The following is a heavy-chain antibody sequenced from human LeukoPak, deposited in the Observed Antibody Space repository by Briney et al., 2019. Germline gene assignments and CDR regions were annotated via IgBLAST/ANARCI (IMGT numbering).Heavy chain of an antibody. V-gene: IGHV3-43*02. D-gene: IGHD5-12*01. CDR1: GFTFGDFA. CDR2: ICEDGDT. CDR3: TTKIIRGNSGDDNDD. Sequence: PGGSLRLSCAASGFTFGDFARHWVRQAPGKGLEWVSLICEDGDTYYRDSVKGRFTVSIDTSKSTLYLQLSSLSAEDTAVYYCTTKIIRGNSGDDNDDWGQGTMVTVSS. J-gene: IGHJ4*02.